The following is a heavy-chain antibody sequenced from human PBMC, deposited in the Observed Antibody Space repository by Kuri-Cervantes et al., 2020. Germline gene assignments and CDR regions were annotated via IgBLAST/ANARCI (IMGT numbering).Heavy chain of an antibody. D-gene: IGHD4-17*01. CDR1: GFTFSSYS. Sequence: GESLKISCAASGFTFSSYSMNWVRQAPGKGLEWVSYISSSSSTIYYADSVKGRFTISRDNAKNSLYLQMNSLRDGDTAVYYCARDLQGSPDDYGDYVFDYGMDVWGQGTTVTVSS. V-gene: IGHV3-48*02. CDR2: ISSSSSTI. CDR3: ARDLQGSPDDYGDYVFDYGMDV. J-gene: IGHJ6*02.